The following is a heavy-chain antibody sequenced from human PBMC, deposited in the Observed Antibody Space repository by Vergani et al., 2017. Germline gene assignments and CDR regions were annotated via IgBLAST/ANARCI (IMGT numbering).Heavy chain of an antibody. Sequence: EVQLVESGGGLVQPGGSLRLSCAASGFTFSSYWMSWVRQAPGKGLEWVANIKQDGSEKYYVDSVKGRFTISRDNAKNSLYLKMNSLRAEDTAVYYCASYAPTYYDFWSGSPRGGMDVGGQGTTVTVS. CDR3: ASYAPTYYDFWSGSPRGGMDV. D-gene: IGHD3-3*01. CDR2: IKQDGSEK. J-gene: IGHJ6*02. V-gene: IGHV3-7*01. CDR1: GFTFSSYW.